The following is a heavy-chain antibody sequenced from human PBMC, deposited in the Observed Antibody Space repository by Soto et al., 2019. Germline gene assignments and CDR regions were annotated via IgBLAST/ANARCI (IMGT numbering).Heavy chain of an antibody. V-gene: IGHV1-69*12. CDR1: GLTFSSST. D-gene: IGHD2-21*02. CDR3: ARGHQYGGNSDAFEF. J-gene: IGHJ3*01. CDR2: IITFFSSV. Sequence: QVHLVQSGAEVKKPGSSVKVSCKASGLTFSSSTLTWVRQVPGQGPEWMGGIITFFSSVNYAQKFQDRVTINADVSTSTTYMEMRSLRSEDTAVYYCARGHQYGGNSDAFEFWGQGTVVTVSS.